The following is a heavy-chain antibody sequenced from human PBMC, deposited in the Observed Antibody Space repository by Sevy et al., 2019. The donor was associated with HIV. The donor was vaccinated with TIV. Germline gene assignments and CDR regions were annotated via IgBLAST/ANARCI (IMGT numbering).Heavy chain of an antibody. Sequence: SETLSLTSVVYGGSFSGYYWSWIRQPPGKGLEGIGEINHSGSTNYNPSLKSRVSISADTSKNQFSLKLSSVTAADTAVYYCATRRGHLSFDYWGQGTLVTVSS. CDR3: ATRRGHLSFDY. J-gene: IGHJ4*02. CDR2: INHSGST. CDR1: GGSFSGYY. V-gene: IGHV4-34*01.